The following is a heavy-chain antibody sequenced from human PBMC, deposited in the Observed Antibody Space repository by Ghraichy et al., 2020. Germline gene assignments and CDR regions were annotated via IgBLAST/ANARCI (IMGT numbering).Heavy chain of an antibody. CDR3: ARERNWGNWNYSPTNDYYGMDV. D-gene: IGHD1-7*01. CDR2: ISAYNGNT. Sequence: ASVKVSCKASGYTFTSYGISWVRQAPGQGLEWMGWISAYNGNTNYAQKLQGRVTMTTDTSTSTAYMELRSLRSDDTAVYYCARERNWGNWNYSPTNDYYGMDVWGQGTTVTVSS. CDR1: GYTFTSYG. J-gene: IGHJ6*02. V-gene: IGHV1-18*01.